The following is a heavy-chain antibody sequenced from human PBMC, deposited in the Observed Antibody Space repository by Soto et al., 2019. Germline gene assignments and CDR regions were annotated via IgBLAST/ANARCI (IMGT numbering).Heavy chain of an antibody. CDR2: ISAYNGNT. CDR3: AREGDTAMAAYYYSSYGMDV. D-gene: IGHD5-18*01. CDR1: GYTFTSYG. Sequence: ASVKVSCKASGYTFTSYGISWVRQAPGQGLEWMGWISAYNGNTNYAQKLQGRVTMTTDTSTSTAYMELRSLRSDDTAVYYCAREGDTAMAAYYYSSYGMDVWGQGPTVTLSS. J-gene: IGHJ6*02. V-gene: IGHV1-18*01.